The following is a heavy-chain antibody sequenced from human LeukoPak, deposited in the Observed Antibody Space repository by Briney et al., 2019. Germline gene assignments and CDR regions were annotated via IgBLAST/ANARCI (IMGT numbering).Heavy chain of an antibody. CDR2: IRHSGST. D-gene: IGHD1-14*01. V-gene: IGHV4-4*01. J-gene: IGHJ4*02. CDR1: GDSISDSDW. Sequence: APETLSLTCAVSGDSISDSDWWTWVRQPPGKGLEWIGEIRHSGSTNYSPSLKSRVTISIDKSKNQLSLKLSSVTAADTANYFCARAGIPWNPADCWGQGTLVIVSS. CDR3: ARAGIPWNPADC.